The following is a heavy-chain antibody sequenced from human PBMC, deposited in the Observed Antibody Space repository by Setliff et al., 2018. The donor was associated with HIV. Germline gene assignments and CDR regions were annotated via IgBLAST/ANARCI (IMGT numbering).Heavy chain of an antibody. J-gene: IGHJ4*02. CDR1: EYTSASYV. Sequence: VKVSCKTAEYTSASYVINWVRQATGQGLEWMGWIDPNSGKTGYAQKFQGRVTMTRNTSISTAYMELISLTSDDTAIYFCARGLKAYLGYWGQGTLVTVSS. D-gene: IGHD1-26*01. CDR2: IDPNSGKT. V-gene: IGHV1-8*01. CDR3: ARGLKAYLGY.